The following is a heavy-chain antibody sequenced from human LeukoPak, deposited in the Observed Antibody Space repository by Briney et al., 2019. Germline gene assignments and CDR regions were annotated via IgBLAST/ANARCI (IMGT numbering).Heavy chain of an antibody. V-gene: IGHV4-59*08. D-gene: IGHD6-13*01. CDR3: ARTRIAAAGPYYFDY. CDR2: IYYSGST. CDR1: GGSISSYY. J-gene: IGHJ4*02. Sequence: SETLSLTCTVSGGSISSYYWSWIRQPPGKGLEWTGYIYYSGSTNYNPSLKSRVTISVDTSKNQFSLKLSSVTAADTAVYYCARTRIAAAGPYYFDYWGQGTLVTVSS.